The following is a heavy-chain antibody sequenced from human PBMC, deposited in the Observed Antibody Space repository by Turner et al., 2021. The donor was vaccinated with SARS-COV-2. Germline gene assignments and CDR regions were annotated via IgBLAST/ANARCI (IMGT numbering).Heavy chain of an antibody. Sequence: QLPLQESGPGLVKPSETLSLTCTFSCGPISSSSYYWGWIRQPPGKGLEWIGSIYYSWSTYYNPSLKSRVTISVDTSKNQFSLKLSSVTAADTAVYYCARAPIMIRCGGVTGYSDYWGQGTLVTVSS. V-gene: IGHV4-39*01. J-gene: IGHJ4*02. CDR1: CGPISSSSYY. CDR3: ARAPIMIRCGGVTGYSDY. D-gene: IGHD3-16*01. CDR2: IYYSWST.